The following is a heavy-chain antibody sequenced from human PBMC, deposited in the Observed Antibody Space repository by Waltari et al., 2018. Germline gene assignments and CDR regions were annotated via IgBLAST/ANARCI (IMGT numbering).Heavy chain of an antibody. CDR1: FTLYHFC. D-gene: IGHD3-22*01. CDR2: IYSGGST. CDR3: AKGAYDSSGYDAFDI. Sequence: VALFEFWGSLVTTWGFLRTLLAGLGFTLYHFCMERVRPDPGKGLEWFSVIYSGGSTYYADSVKGRFTISRDNSKNTLYLQMNSLRAEDTAVYYCAKGAYDSSGYDAFDIWGQGTMVTVSS. J-gene: IGHJ3*02. V-gene: IGHV3-23*03.